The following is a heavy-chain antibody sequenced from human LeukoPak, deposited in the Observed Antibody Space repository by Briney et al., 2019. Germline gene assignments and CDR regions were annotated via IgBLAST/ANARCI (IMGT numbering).Heavy chain of an antibody. CDR3: ARISYYYGSGSYSGYYFDY. J-gene: IGHJ4*02. CDR2: IYYIGST. Sequence: SETLSLTCTVSGASISSYYWTWIRQPPGKGLEWLGYIYYIGSTKYNPSLKSRVTISVDTSKNQFSLKLSSVTAADRAVYYCARISYYYGSGSYSGYYFDYWGQGTLVTVSS. V-gene: IGHV4-59*12. D-gene: IGHD3-10*01. CDR1: GASISSYY.